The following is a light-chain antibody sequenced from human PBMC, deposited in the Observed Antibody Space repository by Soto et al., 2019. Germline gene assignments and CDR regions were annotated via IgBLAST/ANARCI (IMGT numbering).Light chain of an antibody. J-gene: IGLJ1*01. CDR1: SSNIGNNY. Sequence: QSVLTQPPSVSAAPGQKVTISCSGSSSNIGNNYVSWYQHLPGTAPKLLMYENNKRPSGIPDRFSGSKSGTSAALGITGLQTGDEADYYCGTWDSSLSGDSYGFGTGTKVTVL. CDR2: ENN. V-gene: IGLV1-51*02. CDR3: GTWDSSLSGDSYG.